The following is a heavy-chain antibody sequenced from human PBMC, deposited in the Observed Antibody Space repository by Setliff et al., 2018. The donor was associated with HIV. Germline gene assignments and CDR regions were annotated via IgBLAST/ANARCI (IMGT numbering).Heavy chain of an antibody. V-gene: IGHV1-2*06. CDR3: ARLPFITIFGVLNGDDGFDI. D-gene: IGHD3-3*01. CDR2: INPKSGGT. Sequence: GASVKVSCKASGYTFTGYYMHWVRQAPGQGPEWLRRINPKSGGTRYAQKFQGRVSMTRDTAISTAYMELSRLRSDDSAVYYCARLPFITIFGVLNGDDGFDIWGQGTMVTVSS. CDR1: GYTFTGYY. J-gene: IGHJ3*02.